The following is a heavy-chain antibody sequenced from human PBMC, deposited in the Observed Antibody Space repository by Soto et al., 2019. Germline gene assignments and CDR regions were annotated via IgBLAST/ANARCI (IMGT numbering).Heavy chain of an antibody. Sequence: PSQTLSLTCTVEYGSFNDDYWSWILQYPFKLLEFIWEINDSGSTKYNPSLQSRVTISVDTSKNQFSLNLSSVTAADTAVYYCARVPVRKYYGAGSYNNYYFGMEVWGQGTTVTVSS. V-gene: IGHV4-34*01. CDR2: INDSGST. D-gene: IGHD3-10*01. CDR3: ARVPVRKYYGAGSYNNYYFGMEV. CDR1: YGSFNDDY. J-gene: IGHJ6*02.